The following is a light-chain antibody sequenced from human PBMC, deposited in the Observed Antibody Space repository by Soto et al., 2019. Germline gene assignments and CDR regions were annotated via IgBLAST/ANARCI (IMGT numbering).Light chain of an antibody. CDR3: CSYAGNNIYV. CDR1: SSDVGRYNL. Sequence: QSVLTQPASVSGSPGQSITISCTGTSSDVGRYNLVSWYQHHPGKAPKLMIFEGSKRPSGVSSRFSGSKSGNTASLTISGLQAEDEADYFCCSYAGNNIYVFGTGTEVTVL. J-gene: IGLJ1*01. V-gene: IGLV2-23*01. CDR2: EGS.